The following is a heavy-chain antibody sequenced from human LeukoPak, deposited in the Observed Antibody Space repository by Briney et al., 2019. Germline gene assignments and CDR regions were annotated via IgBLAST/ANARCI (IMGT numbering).Heavy chain of an antibody. CDR2: IYPGDSDT. Sequence: PGESLKISCKGSGYSFATYWIGWVRQMPGKGLEWMGIIYPGDSDTRYSPSFQGQVTISADKSISTAYLQWSSLKASDTAVYYCARLGYCSSTNCYGSDCWGQGTLVTVSS. J-gene: IGHJ4*02. D-gene: IGHD2-2*01. V-gene: IGHV5-51*01. CDR3: ARLGYCSSTNCYGSDC. CDR1: GYSFATYW.